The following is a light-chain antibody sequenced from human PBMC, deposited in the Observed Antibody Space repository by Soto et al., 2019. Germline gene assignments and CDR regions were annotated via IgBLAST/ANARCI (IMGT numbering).Light chain of an antibody. CDR2: GAS. CDR3: HHYEASLWA. CDR1: ESVSSSY. J-gene: IGKJ1*01. V-gene: IGKV3-20*01. Sequence: EIVLTQSPGTLSLSPGERATLSCRASESVSSSYFAWYQQKPGQAPRLLIYGASSRPTGIPDRFSGSGSGTDFTLTISRLEPEDSAVYYCHHYEASLWAFGQGTKVDIK.